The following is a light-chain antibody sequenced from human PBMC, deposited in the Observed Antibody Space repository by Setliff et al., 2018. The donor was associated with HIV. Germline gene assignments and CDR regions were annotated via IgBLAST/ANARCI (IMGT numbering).Light chain of an antibody. CDR3: AAWDESLFELV. Sequence: QSALTQPPSASGTPGQRVTISCSGSSSNIGSSIVNWYQHLPGTAPKLLIYNNRQRPSGVPDRFSASKSGTSASLAITGLQSEDEADYYCAAWDESLFELVFGSGTKVTVL. CDR2: NNR. V-gene: IGLV1-44*01. J-gene: IGLJ1*01. CDR1: SSNIGSSI.